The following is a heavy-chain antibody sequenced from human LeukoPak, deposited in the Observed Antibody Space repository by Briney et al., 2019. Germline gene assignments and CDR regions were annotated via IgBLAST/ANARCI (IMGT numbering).Heavy chain of an antibody. Sequence: GGSLRLSCAASGFTLSDYYMTWIRQAPGKGLEWVSYTSSSGGTIYYGDSVEGRFTISRDNAKNSLYLQMNSLRAEDAAVYYCARAEKKSRFGELYYYYYDMDVWGQGTTVTVSS. CDR1: GFTLSDYY. CDR2: TSSSGGTI. V-gene: IGHV3-11*01. J-gene: IGHJ6*02. D-gene: IGHD3-10*01. CDR3: ARAEKKSRFGELYYYYYDMDV.